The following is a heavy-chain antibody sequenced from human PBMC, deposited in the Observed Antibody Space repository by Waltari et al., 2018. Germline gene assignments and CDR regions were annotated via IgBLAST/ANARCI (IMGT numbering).Heavy chain of an antibody. CDR1: GGSFSGYY. D-gene: IGHD1-26*01. Sequence: QVQLQQWGAGLLKPSETLSLTCAVYGGSFSGYYWSWIRQPPGKGLEWIGEINHSGSTNYNPSLQSRVTISVDTSKNQFSLKLSSVTAADTAVYYCARLPRYLVEYRPSTNMDVWGKGTTVTISS. CDR2: INHSGST. V-gene: IGHV4-34*01. J-gene: IGHJ6*03. CDR3: ARLPRYLVEYRPSTNMDV.